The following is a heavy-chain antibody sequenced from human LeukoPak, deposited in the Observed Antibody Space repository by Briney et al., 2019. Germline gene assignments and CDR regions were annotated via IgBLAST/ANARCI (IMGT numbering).Heavy chain of an antibody. CDR3: ARSRYYGSGSPDAFGG. V-gene: IGHV3-48*04. CDR2: ISSSGTTI. J-gene: IGHJ3*01. D-gene: IGHD3-10*01. Sequence: GGSLRLSCTASGLTFSTSGFNWVRQAPGKRLAWVSYISSSGTTIYYADSVKGRFTISRDNAKNSLYLQMDSLGAEDTAVYSCARSRYYGSGSPDAFGGWGHGTMVTVSS. CDR1: GLTFSTSG.